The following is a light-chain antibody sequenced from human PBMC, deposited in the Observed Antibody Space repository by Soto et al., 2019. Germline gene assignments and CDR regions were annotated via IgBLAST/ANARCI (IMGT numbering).Light chain of an antibody. V-gene: IGLV2-14*01. CDR1: SSDVGGYNY. Sequence: QSVLTQPASVSGSPGQSITISCTGTSSDVGGYNYVSWYQQHPGKAPKLMIYEVSNRPSGVSNRFSGSKSGNTASLTISGPQAEDEADYYCSSYTSSSTDVVFGGGTKVTVL. J-gene: IGLJ2*01. CDR3: SSYTSSSTDVV. CDR2: EVS.